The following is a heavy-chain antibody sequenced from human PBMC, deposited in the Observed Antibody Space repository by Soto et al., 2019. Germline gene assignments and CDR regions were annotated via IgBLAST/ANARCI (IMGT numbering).Heavy chain of an antibody. V-gene: IGHV3-74*01. Sequence: GSLRLSCAASGFTFSSYWMHWVRQAPGKGLVWVSRINSDGSSTSYADSVKGRFTISRDNAKNTLYLQMNSLRAEDTAVYYCASQVLGAARPTGGYGMDVWGQGTTVTVSS. CDR3: ASQVLGAARPTGGYGMDV. D-gene: IGHD6-6*01. J-gene: IGHJ6*02. CDR1: GFTFSSYW. CDR2: INSDGSST.